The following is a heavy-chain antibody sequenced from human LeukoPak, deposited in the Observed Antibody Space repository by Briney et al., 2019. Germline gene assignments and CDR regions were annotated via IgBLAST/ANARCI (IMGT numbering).Heavy chain of an antibody. D-gene: IGHD3-10*01. CDR1: GYTFTGYY. CDR3: ARDSVFGSLSYYFDY. J-gene: IGHJ4*02. Sequence: GASVKVSCKASGYTFTGYYMHWVRQAPGQGLEWMGWINPNSGGTNYAQKFQGRVTMTRDTSISTAYMELSRLRSDDTAVYYCARDSVFGSLSYYFDYWGQGTLVTVSS. CDR2: INPNSGGT. V-gene: IGHV1-2*02.